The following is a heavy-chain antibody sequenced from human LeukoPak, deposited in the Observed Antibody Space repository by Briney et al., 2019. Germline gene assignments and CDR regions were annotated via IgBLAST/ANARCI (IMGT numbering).Heavy chain of an antibody. Sequence: ASVKVSCKASGYTSTGYYMHWVRQAPGQGLEWMGWINPNSGGTNYAQKFQGWVTMTRDTSISTAYMELSRLRSDDTAVYYCARVVVAGVDAFDIWGQGTMVTVSS. CDR1: GYTSTGYY. CDR3: ARVVVAGVDAFDI. CDR2: INPNSGGT. J-gene: IGHJ3*02. V-gene: IGHV1-2*04. D-gene: IGHD6-19*01.